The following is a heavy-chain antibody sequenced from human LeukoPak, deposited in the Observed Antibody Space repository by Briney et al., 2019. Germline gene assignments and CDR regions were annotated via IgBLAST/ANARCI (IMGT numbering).Heavy chain of an antibody. CDR2: ISSSSSYI. J-gene: IGHJ4*02. Sequence: GRSLRLSCAAYGFTFSSYSMDWVRQAPGKGLEWVSSISSSSSYIYYADSVKGRFTISRDNAKNSLYLQMNSLRAEDTAVYYCARVDGYSYGPFDYWGQGTLVTVSS. CDR3: ARVDGYSYGPFDY. D-gene: IGHD5-18*01. CDR1: GFTFSSYS. V-gene: IGHV3-21*04.